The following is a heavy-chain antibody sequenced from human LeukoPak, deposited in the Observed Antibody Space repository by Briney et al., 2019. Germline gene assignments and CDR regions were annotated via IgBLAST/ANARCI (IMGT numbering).Heavy chain of an antibody. CDR3: ARRAVDNSYYYYMDV. D-gene: IGHD6-19*01. CDR1: GYTFTSYD. J-gene: IGHJ6*03. Sequence: VASVKVSCKASGYTFTSYDINWVRQVTGQGLEWMGWMNPESGNTGYAQKFQGRVTITRNTSISTAYMEVSSLRYEDTAVYYCARRAVDNSYYYYMDVWGKGTTVTVSS. CDR2: MNPESGNT. V-gene: IGHV1-8*03.